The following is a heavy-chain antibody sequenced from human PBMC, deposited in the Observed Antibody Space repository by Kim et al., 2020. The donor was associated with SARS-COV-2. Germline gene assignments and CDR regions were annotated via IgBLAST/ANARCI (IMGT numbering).Heavy chain of an antibody. CDR1: GFTFSNYA. CDR3: AKGPAGRPAFVDY. J-gene: IGHJ4*02. CDR2: ISGSGDSP. D-gene: IGHD3-16*01. Sequence: GGSLRLSCAASGFTFSNYAMTWVRQAPGKGLEWVSGISGSGDSPYYADSVKGRFTISRDSSRNTLYLHMNSLSADDTAVYYCAKGPAGRPAFVDYWGQGTLVTVSS. V-gene: IGHV3-23*01.